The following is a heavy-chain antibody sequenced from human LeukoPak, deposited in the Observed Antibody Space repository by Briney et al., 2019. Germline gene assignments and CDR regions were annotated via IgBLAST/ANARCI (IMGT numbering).Heavy chain of an antibody. CDR3: ARHSGLRSPFDP. V-gene: IGHV4-39*01. CDR1: GGSISTTNYY. Sequence: PSETLSLTCTVSGGSISTTNYYWGWIRQPPGRDLEWIGSIYSSGNTYYNPSLESRVTISVDTSKNRLSLKLTSATAADTSVYYCARHSGLRSPFDPWGQGTLVTVSS. CDR2: IYSSGNT. D-gene: IGHD3-3*01. J-gene: IGHJ5*02.